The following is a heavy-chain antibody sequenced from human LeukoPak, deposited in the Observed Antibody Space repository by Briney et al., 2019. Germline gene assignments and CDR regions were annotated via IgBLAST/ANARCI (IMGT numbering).Heavy chain of an antibody. CDR2: IYTSGST. Sequence: PSETLSPTCTVFRGSISSYHWNWIRQPAGKGLEWIGRIYTSGSTTCNPSLKSRVTIPVDKSKNQFSLKLRSVTAADTAVYYCAREGDYYFDYWGQGTLVTVSS. D-gene: IGHD2-21*02. CDR3: AREGDYYFDY. V-gene: IGHV4-4*07. CDR1: RGSISSYH. J-gene: IGHJ4*02.